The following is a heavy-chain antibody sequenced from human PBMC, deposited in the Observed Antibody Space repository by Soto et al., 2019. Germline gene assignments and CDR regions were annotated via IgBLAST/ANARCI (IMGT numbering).Heavy chain of an antibody. CDR3: ATSEGRDGYSFDY. Sequence: SVKVSSKASGVTFNSQDMSWVRQAPGQGLEWLGGIIPMFGTPHYAEKFQDRVTITADESTGRAYLELSSLTSEDTAVYYCATSEGRDGYSFDYWGPGTLVTVSS. D-gene: IGHD5-12*01. V-gene: IGHV1-69*13. CDR2: IIPMFGTP. CDR1: GVTFNSQD. J-gene: IGHJ4*02.